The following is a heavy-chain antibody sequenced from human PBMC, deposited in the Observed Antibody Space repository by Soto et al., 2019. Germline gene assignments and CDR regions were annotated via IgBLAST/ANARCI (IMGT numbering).Heavy chain of an antibody. V-gene: IGHV3-30*18. Sequence: QVQLVESGGGVVQPGRSLRLSCAASGFTFSSYGMHWVRQAPGKGLEWVAVILYDGSNKYYADSVKGRFTISRDNSKNTLYLQMNSLRAEDTAVYYCAKSRDGYNPYFDYWGQGTLVTVSS. CDR3: AKSRDGYNPYFDY. D-gene: IGHD5-12*01. J-gene: IGHJ4*02. CDR1: GFTFSSYG. CDR2: ILYDGSNK.